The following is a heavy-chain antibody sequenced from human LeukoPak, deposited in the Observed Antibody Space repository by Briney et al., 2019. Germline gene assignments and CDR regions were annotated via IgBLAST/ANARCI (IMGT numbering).Heavy chain of an antibody. CDR2: IIPIFSTT. Sequence: ASVKVSCKASGGTFSSYAISWVRQAPGQGLEWMGGIIPIFSTTNYAQRFQGRVTITADESTSTAYMELSSLTSEDTAVYYCARESDYGYDYYMDVWGKGTTVTVSS. CDR3: ARESDYGYDYYMDV. D-gene: IGHD4-17*01. V-gene: IGHV1-69*01. CDR1: GGTFSSYA. J-gene: IGHJ6*03.